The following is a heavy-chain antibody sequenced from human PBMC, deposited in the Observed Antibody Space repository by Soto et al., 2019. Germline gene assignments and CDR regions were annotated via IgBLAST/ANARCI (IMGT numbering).Heavy chain of an antibody. CDR1: GFIFSSHW. V-gene: IGHV3-74*01. CDR2: IGPDGSNI. D-gene: IGHD1-1*01. J-gene: IGHJ4*02. CDR3: VRDNNWSFDY. Sequence: GSLGLSCAASGFIFSSHWMHGVRQAPGKGLVGVSHIGPDGSNIWEADSVQGRFTISRDNARNRLYLQMNSLRDEDTAIYYCVRDNNWSFDYWGQGILVTVSS.